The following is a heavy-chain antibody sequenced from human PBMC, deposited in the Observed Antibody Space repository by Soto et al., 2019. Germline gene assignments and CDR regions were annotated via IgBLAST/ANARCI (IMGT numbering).Heavy chain of an antibody. CDR3: ARGIPIFAVWNYYGMDV. V-gene: IGHV4-34*01. D-gene: IGHD3-3*01. CDR2: INHSGST. Sequence: XATLSLPCAVYGGCFSGYYWSWIRQPPGKGLEWIGEINHSGSTNYNPSLNSRVTISVETSKNQFSLKLSSVTAADTAVYYCARGIPIFAVWNYYGMDVCGQRTTVTFSS. J-gene: IGHJ6*02. CDR1: GGCFSGYY.